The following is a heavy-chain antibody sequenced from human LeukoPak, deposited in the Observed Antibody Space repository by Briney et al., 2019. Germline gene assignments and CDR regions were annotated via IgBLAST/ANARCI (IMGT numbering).Heavy chain of an antibody. Sequence: ASVTVSCKASGYTFTSYGISWVRQAPGQGLEWMGWISAYNGNTNYAHKLQGRVTMTTDTSTSTAYMELRSLRSDDTAVYYCARTPTKSAAAGPEVKGPNYYMDVWGKGTTVTVSS. CDR3: ARTPTKSAAAGPEVKGPNYYMDV. J-gene: IGHJ6*03. D-gene: IGHD6-13*01. CDR2: ISAYNGNT. CDR1: GYTFTSYG. V-gene: IGHV1-18*01.